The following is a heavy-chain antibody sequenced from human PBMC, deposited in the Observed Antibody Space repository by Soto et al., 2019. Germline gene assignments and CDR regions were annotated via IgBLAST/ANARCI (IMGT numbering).Heavy chain of an antibody. Sequence: GGSLRLSCAASGFTFDDYAMHWVRQAPGKGLEWVSGISWNSGSIGYADSVKGRFTISRDNAKNSLYLQMNSLRAEDTALYYCAKWGHFDWLLAPESLYGMDVWGQGTTVTVSS. CDR1: GFTFDDYA. J-gene: IGHJ6*02. V-gene: IGHV3-9*01. D-gene: IGHD3-9*01. CDR3: AKWGHFDWLLAPESLYGMDV. CDR2: ISWNSGSI.